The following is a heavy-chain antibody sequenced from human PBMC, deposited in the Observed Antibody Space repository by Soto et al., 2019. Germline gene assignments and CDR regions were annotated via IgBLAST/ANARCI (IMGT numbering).Heavy chain of an antibody. Sequence: EVQLLESGGGLVQPGGSLRLSCAASGFTFSSYAMSWARQAPGKGLEWVSGISGNGATTYYADSVKGRFTISRDNSKNTVYLQMNSLRTEDTAVYYCAKPVAISHWCQGSLVTVSS. D-gene: IGHD5-12*01. J-gene: IGHJ4*02. CDR3: AKPVAISH. CDR2: ISGNGATT. V-gene: IGHV3-23*01. CDR1: GFTFSSYA.